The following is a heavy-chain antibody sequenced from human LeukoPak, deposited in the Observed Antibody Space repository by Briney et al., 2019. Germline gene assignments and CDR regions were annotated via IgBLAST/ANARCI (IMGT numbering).Heavy chain of an antibody. J-gene: IGHJ3*02. Sequence: GGSLRLSCAASGFTFSSYDMHWVRQAAGKGLEWVSGIGTSDDTYYPGSVKGRFTISREDAKNSLFLQMNSLRAGDTAVYYCAREVYGSGRPFDIWGQGTMVTVSS. CDR2: IGTSDDT. CDR1: GFTFSSYD. V-gene: IGHV3-13*01. D-gene: IGHD3-10*01. CDR3: AREVYGSGRPFDI.